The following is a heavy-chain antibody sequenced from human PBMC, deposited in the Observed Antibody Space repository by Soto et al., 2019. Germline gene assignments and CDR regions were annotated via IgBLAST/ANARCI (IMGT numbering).Heavy chain of an antibody. CDR2: ISYDGSNK. CDR1: GFTFSSYG. D-gene: IGHD3-10*01. J-gene: IGHJ6*02. V-gene: IGHV3-30*18. Sequence: GGSLRLSCAASGFTFSSYGMHWVRQAPGKGLEWVAVISYDGSNKYYADSVKGRFTISRDNSKNTLYLQMNSLRAEDTAVYYCAKDRGDGYNYYYYYGMDVWGQGTTVTVS. CDR3: AKDRGDGYNYYYYYGMDV.